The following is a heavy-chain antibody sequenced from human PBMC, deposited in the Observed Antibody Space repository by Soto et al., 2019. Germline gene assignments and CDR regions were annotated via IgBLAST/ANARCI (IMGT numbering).Heavy chain of an antibody. J-gene: IGHJ4*02. D-gene: IGHD6-19*01. Sequence: GSGPTLVNPTQTLTLTFTFSGFSLSTTRVAVGWIRQPPGKALEWLALIYWDDDKRYSPFLKSRLTITKDTSKNQVVLTMTNMDPVDTATYYCSHIVVAGLGYYFDYWGQGSLVTVSS. CDR2: IYWDDDK. CDR3: SHIVVAGLGYYFDY. V-gene: IGHV2-5*02. CDR1: GFSLSTTRVA.